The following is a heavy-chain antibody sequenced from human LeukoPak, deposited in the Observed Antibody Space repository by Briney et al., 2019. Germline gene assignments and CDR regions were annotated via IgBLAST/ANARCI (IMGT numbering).Heavy chain of an antibody. J-gene: IGHJ4*02. CDR1: GGSISTYY. D-gene: IGHD1-26*01. V-gene: IGHV4-59*01. CDR2: IYHSGTT. CDR3: ARDSVGDDFFGF. Sequence: SETLSLTCTVSGGSISTYYWNWIRQPPGKGLEWIGYIYHSGTTNYNPSLKSRLAMSVDTSKNQFSLKLSSVTAADTAVHYCARDSVGDDFFGFWGQGTPVTVSS.